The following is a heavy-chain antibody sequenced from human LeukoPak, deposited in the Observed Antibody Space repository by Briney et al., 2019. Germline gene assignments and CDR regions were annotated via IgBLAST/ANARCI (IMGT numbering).Heavy chain of an antibody. J-gene: IGHJ6*03. CDR2: ISAYNGNT. CDR3: ARAPLGYGDDYYYMDV. CDR1: GYTFTSYG. D-gene: IGHD4-17*01. V-gene: IGHV1-18*01. Sequence: ASVKVSCKASGYTFTSYGISWVRQAPGQGLEWMGWISAYNGNTNYAQKLQGRVTMTTDTSTSTAYMELRSLRSDDTAVYYCARAPLGYGDDYYYMDVWGKGTTVTVSS.